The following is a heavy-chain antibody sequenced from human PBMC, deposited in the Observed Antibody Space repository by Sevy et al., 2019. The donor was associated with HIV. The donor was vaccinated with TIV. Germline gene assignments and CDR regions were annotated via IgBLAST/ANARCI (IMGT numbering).Heavy chain of an antibody. D-gene: IGHD4-17*01. Sequence: GGSLRLSCAASGFAINIYSIIWVRQAPGKGLEWVSYTSGSSSTMYYADSVKGRFTISRDNAKNSLYLQMNSLRAEDTAVYYCARDLEFYDYGDYGPAFNPDYWGRGTLVTVSS. CDR1: GFAINIYS. J-gene: IGHJ4*02. CDR3: ARDLEFYDYGDYGPAFNPDY. CDR2: TSGSSSTM. V-gene: IGHV3-48*01.